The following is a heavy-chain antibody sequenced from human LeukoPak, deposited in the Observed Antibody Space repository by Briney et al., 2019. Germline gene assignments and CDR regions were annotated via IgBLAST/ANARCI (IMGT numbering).Heavy chain of an antibody. J-gene: IGHJ3*02. Sequence: SETLSLTCTVSGGSISSSSYYWGWIRQPPGKGLEWIGSIYYSGSTYYNPSLKSRVTISVDMPKNQFSLKLSSVTAADTAVYYRARHLLVVPAARVGAFDIWRERANATVPS. CDR3: ARHLLVVPAARVGAFDI. D-gene: IGHD2-2*01. CDR1: GGSISSSSYY. V-gene: IGHV4-39*01. CDR2: IYYSGST.